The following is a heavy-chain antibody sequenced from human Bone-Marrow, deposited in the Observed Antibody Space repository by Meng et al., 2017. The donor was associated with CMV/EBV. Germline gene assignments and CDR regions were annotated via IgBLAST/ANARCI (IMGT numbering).Heavy chain of an antibody. D-gene: IGHD6-13*01. J-gene: IGHJ4*02. CDR2: ISGSGTST. CDR3: AKEPSSWYRPSFDY. CDR1: GFTVSSNY. Sequence: GESLKISCAASGFTVSSNYMSWVRQAPGKGLEWVSAISGSGTSTYYADSVKGRFTISRDNSKNTLYLQMNSLRVEDTAVYYCAKEPSSWYRPSFDYWGQGPLVNVSS. V-gene: IGHV3-23*01.